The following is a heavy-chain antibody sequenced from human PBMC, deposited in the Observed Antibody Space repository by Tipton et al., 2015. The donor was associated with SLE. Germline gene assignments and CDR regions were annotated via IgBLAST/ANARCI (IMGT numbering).Heavy chain of an antibody. D-gene: IGHD5-18*01. CDR3: ARGGGSYGHGEDFDY. CDR2: IYPSGGST. CDR1: GYTFTTYY. J-gene: IGHJ4*02. V-gene: IGHV1-46*01. Sequence: QLVQSGAEVKKPGASVKVSCKASGYTFTTYYIHWVRQAPGQGLEWMGIIYPSGGSTTYARKFQGRVTMTRDTSTSTVYMELSSLRSEDTAVYYCARGGGSYGHGEDFDYWGQGTLVTVSS.